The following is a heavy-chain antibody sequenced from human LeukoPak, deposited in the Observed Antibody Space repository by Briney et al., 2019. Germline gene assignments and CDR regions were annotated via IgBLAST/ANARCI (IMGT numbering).Heavy chain of an antibody. J-gene: IGHJ4*02. CDR2: ISRSGEST. V-gene: IGHV3-23*01. Sequence: GGSLRLSCAASGFTFSGFAMSWIRQAPGKGLEWVSSISRSGESTFYADSVKGRFTISRDNSKNTVSLQMSSLRAEDTALYYCAKGSGNGYGSGPFDYWGQGTLVTVSS. D-gene: IGHD3-10*01. CDR3: AKGSGNGYGSGPFDY. CDR1: GFTFSGFA.